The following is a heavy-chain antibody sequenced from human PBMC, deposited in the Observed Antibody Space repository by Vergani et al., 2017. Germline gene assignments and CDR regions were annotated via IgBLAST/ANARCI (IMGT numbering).Heavy chain of an antibody. J-gene: IGHJ4*02. D-gene: IGHD3-10*01. CDR1: GFTFSSYA. Sequence: EVQLLESGGGLVQPGGSLRLSCAASGFTFSSYAMSWVRQAPGKGLEWVSAISGSGGSTYYADSVKGRFTISRDNSKNTLYLQMNSLRAEDTAVYYCAKGNDYGSGSYYKFYFDYWGQGTLVTVSS. CDR3: AKGNDYGSGSYYKFYFDY. CDR2: ISGSGGST. V-gene: IGHV3-23*01.